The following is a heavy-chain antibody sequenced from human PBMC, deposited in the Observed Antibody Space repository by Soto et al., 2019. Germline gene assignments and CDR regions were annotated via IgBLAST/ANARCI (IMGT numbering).Heavy chain of an antibody. CDR2: ISPSGTT. D-gene: IGHD6-6*01. V-gene: IGHV4-34*01. J-gene: IGHJ4*02. Sequence: SETLFLTCSLYSGSLSGYYWSWIRQPPGKGLEWIGEISPSGTTNYSPSLKSRVSISVDTSKNQFSLNLTSLTAADTAVYYCARAPKVSGSAQTRPDFWGQGSLVTVSS. CDR1: SGSLSGYY. CDR3: ARAPKVSGSAQTRPDF.